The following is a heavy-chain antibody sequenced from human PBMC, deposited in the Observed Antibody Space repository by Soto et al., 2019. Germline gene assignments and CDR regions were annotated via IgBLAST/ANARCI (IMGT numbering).Heavy chain of an antibody. CDR1: GGSLNRYY. V-gene: IGHV4-34*01. Sequence: SESLSRTCAVHGGSLNRYYWNWIRQPSGKGLEWIGEINHTGGTHYNPSLKSRVTMSVDTSKNQFSLRLSSVTAADTAIYYCATRITVFGLLIPPFDPWGQGTQVTVSS. CDR3: ATRITVFGLLIPPFDP. J-gene: IGHJ5*02. CDR2: INHTGGT. D-gene: IGHD3-3*01.